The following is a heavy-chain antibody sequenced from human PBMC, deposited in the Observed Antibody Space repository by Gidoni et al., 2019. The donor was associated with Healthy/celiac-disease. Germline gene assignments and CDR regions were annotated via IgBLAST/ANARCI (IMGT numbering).Heavy chain of an antibody. CDR2: INHSGST. CDR1: GGSFSGYY. Sequence: QVQLQQWGAGLLKPSETLSLTCAVYGGSFSGYYWSWIRQPPGKGLEWIGEINHSGSTNYNPSLKSRVTISVDTSKNQFSLKLSALTAADPAVYYCALGPIVVVPAAIARFDPWGQGTLVTVSS. J-gene: IGHJ5*02. CDR3: ALGPIVVVPAAIARFDP. D-gene: IGHD2-2*02. V-gene: IGHV4-34*01.